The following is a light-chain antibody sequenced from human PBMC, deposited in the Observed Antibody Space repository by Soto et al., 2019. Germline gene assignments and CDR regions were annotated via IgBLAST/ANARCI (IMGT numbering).Light chain of an antibody. CDR2: SNN. V-gene: IGLV1-44*01. Sequence: QPVLIQPPSASGTPGQRVTISCSGSSSNIGSNSVNWYQQLPGTAPKLLISSNNQRPSGVPDRFSDSKSGTSASLAISGLQSEDEADYYCAAWDDSLYGYVFGTGTKLTVL. CDR1: SSNIGSNS. J-gene: IGLJ1*01. CDR3: AAWDDSLYGYV.